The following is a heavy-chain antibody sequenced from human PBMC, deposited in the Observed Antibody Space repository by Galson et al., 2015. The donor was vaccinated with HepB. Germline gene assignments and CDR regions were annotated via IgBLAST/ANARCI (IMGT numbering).Heavy chain of an antibody. D-gene: IGHD6-6*01. CDR2: ISTYNSNT. J-gene: IGHJ4*02. CDR1: GYTFTNYG. CDR3: ATARYSTSPPDN. Sequence: SCKASGYTFTNYGISWVRQAPGQGLEWMAWISTYNSNTNYAQKFQGRVTMTTDTSTSTAYMELRSLTSDDTAVYYCATARYSTSPPDNWGQGTLVTVSS. V-gene: IGHV1-18*01.